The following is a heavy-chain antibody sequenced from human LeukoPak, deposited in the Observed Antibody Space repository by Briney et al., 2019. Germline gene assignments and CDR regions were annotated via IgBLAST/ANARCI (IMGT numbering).Heavy chain of an antibody. CDR3: ARRDYYGSGSSKAPRDWFDP. J-gene: IGHJ5*02. D-gene: IGHD3-10*01. V-gene: IGHV4-34*01. CDR2: INHSGST. Sequence: PSETLSLTCAVYGGSFSGYYWSWIRQPPGEGLEWIGEINHSGSTNYNPSLKSRVTISVDTSKNQFSLKLSSVTAADTAVYYCARRDYYGSGSSKAPRDWFDPWGQGTLVTVSS. CDR1: GGSFSGYY.